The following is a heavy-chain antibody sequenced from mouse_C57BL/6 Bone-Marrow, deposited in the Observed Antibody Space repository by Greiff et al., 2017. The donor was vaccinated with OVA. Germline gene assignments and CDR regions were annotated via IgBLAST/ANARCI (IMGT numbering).Heavy chain of an antibody. J-gene: IGHJ4*01. Sequence: QVQLKESGAELVKPGASVKLSCKASGYTFTEYTIHWVKQRSGQGLEWIGWFYPGSGSIKYNEKFKDKATLTADKSSSTVYMELSRLTSEDSAVYFCARHPYYDYDENYAMDYWGQGTSVTVSS. V-gene: IGHV1-62-2*01. CDR2: FYPGSGSI. CDR1: GYTFTEYT. D-gene: IGHD2-4*01. CDR3: ARHPYYDYDENYAMDY.